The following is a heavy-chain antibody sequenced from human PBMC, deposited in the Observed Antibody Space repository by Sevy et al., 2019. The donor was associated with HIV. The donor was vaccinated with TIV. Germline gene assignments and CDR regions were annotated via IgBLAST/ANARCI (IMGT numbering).Heavy chain of an antibody. D-gene: IGHD2-15*01. J-gene: IGHJ4*02. V-gene: IGHV3-53*01. CDR3: AGEYCSRGSCFFDY. CDR1: GFDIRSNY. Sequence: GGSLRLSCVVSGFDIRSNYMSWVRQAPGKGLEWVSHIYAGGTAYYADSVKGRFTFSRDDSKNTVSLQMGSLRVEDSAVYYCAGEYCSRGSCFFDYWGQGIQVTVSS. CDR2: IYAGGTA.